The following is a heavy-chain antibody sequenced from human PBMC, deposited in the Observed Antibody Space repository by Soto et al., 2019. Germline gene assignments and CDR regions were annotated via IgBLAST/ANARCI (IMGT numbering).Heavy chain of an antibody. CDR1: GGTFSSYA. J-gene: IGHJ5*02. CDR3: ARAGGYSESGGWFDP. Sequence: QVQLVQSGAEVKKPGSSVKVSCKASGGTFSSYAISWVRQAPGQGLEWLGGIIPIFGTANYAQKFQGRVTINADDSTSTAYMELGSLRCEDTAVYYGARAGGYSESGGWFDPWGQGTLVTVSS. V-gene: IGHV1-69*01. CDR2: IIPIFGTA. D-gene: IGHD5-12*01.